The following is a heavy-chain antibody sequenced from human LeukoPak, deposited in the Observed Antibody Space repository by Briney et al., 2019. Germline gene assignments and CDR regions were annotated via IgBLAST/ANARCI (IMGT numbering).Heavy chain of an antibody. Sequence: VASVKVSCKASGYTFTSYVISWVRQAPGQELEWMGWISAYNCNTNYPQKLQGRVTMTTDTSTSTAYMELRSLRSDDTAVYYCAREDCSSTSCYMSRRDYYYYGMDVWGQGTTVTVSS. CDR2: ISAYNCNT. CDR1: GYTFTSYV. D-gene: IGHD2-2*01. J-gene: IGHJ6*02. V-gene: IGHV1-18*01. CDR3: AREDCSSTSCYMSRRDYYYYGMDV.